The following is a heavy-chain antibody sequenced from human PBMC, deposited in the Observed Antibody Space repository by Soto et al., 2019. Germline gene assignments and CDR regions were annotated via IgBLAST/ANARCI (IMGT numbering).Heavy chain of an antibody. CDR2: IYYSGST. Sequence: PSETLSLTCTVSGGSISSYYWSWIRQPPGKGLEWIGYIYYSGSTNYNPSLKSRVTISVDTSKNQFSLKLSSVTAADTAVYYCAREGGYYGSGSYYNLPAQYGMDVWGQGTTVT. D-gene: IGHD3-10*01. J-gene: IGHJ6*02. CDR3: AREGGYYGSGSYYNLPAQYGMDV. CDR1: GGSISSYY. V-gene: IGHV4-59*12.